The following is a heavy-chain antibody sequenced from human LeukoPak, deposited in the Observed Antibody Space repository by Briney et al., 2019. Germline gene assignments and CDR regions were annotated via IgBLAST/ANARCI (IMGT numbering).Heavy chain of an antibody. J-gene: IGHJ5*02. V-gene: IGHV5-51*01. CDR1: GYSFTSYW. D-gene: IGHD6-19*01. CDR3: ATFPGIAVAASRNWFDP. CDR2: IYPGDSDT. Sequence: GESLKISCKGSGYSFTSYWIGWVRQMPGKGLEWMGIIYPGDSDTRYSPSFQGQVTISADKSISTAYLQWSSLKASDTAMYYCATFPGIAVAASRNWFDPWGQGTLVTVSS.